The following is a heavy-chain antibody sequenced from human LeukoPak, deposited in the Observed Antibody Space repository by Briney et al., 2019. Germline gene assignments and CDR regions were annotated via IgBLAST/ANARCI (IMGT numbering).Heavy chain of an antibody. J-gene: IGHJ4*02. V-gene: IGHV1-46*01. Sequence: GASVKVSCKASGYIFTSYNIYWVRQAPGQGLEWMGIINPSGGSTNYAQKFQGRVTMTRDTSTSTVYMELSSLRSEDTAVYYCARFAVHRRITVAGQFGLGYWGQGTLVSVSS. CDR1: GYIFTSYN. D-gene: IGHD6-19*01. CDR3: ARFAVHRRITVAGQFGLGY. CDR2: INPSGGST.